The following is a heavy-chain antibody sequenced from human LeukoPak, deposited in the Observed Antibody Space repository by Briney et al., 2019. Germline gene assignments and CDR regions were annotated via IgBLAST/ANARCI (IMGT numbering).Heavy chain of an antibody. CDR2: IYYSGST. CDR3: ARHFVHVREARLNWFDP. CDR1: GGSISSSSYY. D-gene: IGHD6-6*01. Sequence: PSETLSLTCTVSGGSISSSSYYWGWIRQPPGKGLEWIGSIYYSGSTYYNPSLKSRVTISVDTSKNQFSLKLSSVTAADTAVYYCARHFVHVREARLNWFDPWGQGTLVTVSS. V-gene: IGHV4-39*01. J-gene: IGHJ5*02.